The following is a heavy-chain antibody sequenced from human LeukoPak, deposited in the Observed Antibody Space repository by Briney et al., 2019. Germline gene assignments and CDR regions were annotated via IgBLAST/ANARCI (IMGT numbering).Heavy chain of an antibody. CDR2: IYYSGST. J-gene: IGHJ4*02. D-gene: IGHD1-7*01. CDR3: ARIKELDFDY. Sequence: SETLSLTCTVSGGSISSYYWSWIRQPPGKGLEWIGYIYYSGSTNYNPSLKSRVTISVDTSKNQFSLKLSSVTAADTAVYYCARIKELDFDYWGQGTLVTVSS. CDR1: GGSISSYY. V-gene: IGHV4-59*08.